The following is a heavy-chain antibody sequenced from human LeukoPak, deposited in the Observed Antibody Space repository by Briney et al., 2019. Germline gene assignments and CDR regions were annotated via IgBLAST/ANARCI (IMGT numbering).Heavy chain of an antibody. D-gene: IGHD3-16*02. CDR3: ARGGGYDYVWGSYRWTYFDY. Sequence: SETLSLTCAVYGGSFSGYYWSWIRQPPGKGLEWIGEINHSGSTNYNPSLKSRVTISVDTSKNQFSLKLSSVTAADTAVYYCARGGGYDYVWGSYRWTYFDYWGQGSLVTVSS. V-gene: IGHV4-34*01. CDR2: INHSGST. J-gene: IGHJ4*02. CDR1: GGSFSGYY.